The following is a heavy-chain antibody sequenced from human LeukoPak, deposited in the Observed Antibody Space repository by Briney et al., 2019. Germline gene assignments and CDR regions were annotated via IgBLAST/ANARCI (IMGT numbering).Heavy chain of an antibody. J-gene: IGHJ4*02. CDR1: GFTVSYDY. CDR2: IYAGGSA. CDR3: TSLLPTSNHFFES. V-gene: IGHV3-53*01. D-gene: IGHD2-8*01. Sequence: GGSLRLSCAASGFTVSYDYMSWVRQAPGKGLEWVSVIYAGGSAYYADSVRGRLTISRDNYENTLYLQMNSLRAEHTAVYHCTSLLPTSNHFFESWGQGTVLTVSS.